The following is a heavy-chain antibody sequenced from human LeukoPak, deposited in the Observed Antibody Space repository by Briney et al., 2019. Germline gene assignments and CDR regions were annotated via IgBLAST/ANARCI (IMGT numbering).Heavy chain of an antibody. D-gene: IGHD3-22*01. CDR1: GDSLSSSTCN. V-gene: IGHV4-30-2*01. J-gene: IGHJ4*02. CDR2: ISQSGNS. CDR3: ARGQVDYDTPDHFDY. Sequence: PSQALSLTCKVSGDSLSSSTCNWSWIRQPPGKGLEWIGYISQSGNSYFTPSLKSRATISVDRSKNQFSLTLTSVTAADTAVYYCARGQVDYDTPDHFDYWGKGTQVTVSS.